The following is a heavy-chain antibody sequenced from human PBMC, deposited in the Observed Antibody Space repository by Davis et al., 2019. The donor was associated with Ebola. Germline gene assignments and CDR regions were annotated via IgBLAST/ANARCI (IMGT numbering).Heavy chain of an antibody. V-gene: IGHV3-7*03. D-gene: IGHD6-13*01. Sequence: PGGSLRLSCAASGFNFGTYWMSWVRQVPGKGLEWVANLNPEGSEKHYVDSVNGRFTISRDNAKDSLYLQMNSLRAEDTAVYYCARDQRIAAAGPYYYYGMDVWGQGTTVTVSS. CDR1: GFNFGTYW. CDR3: ARDQRIAAAGPYYYYGMDV. CDR2: LNPEGSEK. J-gene: IGHJ6*02.